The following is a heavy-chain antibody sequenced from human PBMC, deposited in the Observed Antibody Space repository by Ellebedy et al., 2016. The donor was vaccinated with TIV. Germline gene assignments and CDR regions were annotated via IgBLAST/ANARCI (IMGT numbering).Heavy chain of an antibody. CDR3: ARQIGYTFGMTPYEN. CDR1: GGTFSSYA. CDR2: IIPKVALA. D-gene: IGHD5-12*01. J-gene: IGHJ4*02. Sequence: AASVKVSCKASGGTFSSYAINWVRQAPGQGLEWMGRIIPKVALANYAQKFQVRVTISADTATSTVYMEVRSLTSEDTAVYYCARQIGYTFGMTPYENWGQGTLVTVAS. V-gene: IGHV1-69*04.